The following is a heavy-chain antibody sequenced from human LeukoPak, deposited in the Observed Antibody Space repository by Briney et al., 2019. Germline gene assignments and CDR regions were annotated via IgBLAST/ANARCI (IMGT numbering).Heavy chain of an antibody. CDR2: ISYDGGKK. Sequence: PGGSLRLSCAASGFTFSSHDMHWVRQAPGKGLEWVAIISYDGGKKDYADSVKGRFTISRDNSKNTLYLQMNSLRAEDTAVYYCARGGGYSYGSFDYWGQGTLVTVSS. J-gene: IGHJ4*02. CDR3: ARGGGYSYGSFDY. CDR1: GFTFSSHD. V-gene: IGHV3-30*03. D-gene: IGHD5-18*01.